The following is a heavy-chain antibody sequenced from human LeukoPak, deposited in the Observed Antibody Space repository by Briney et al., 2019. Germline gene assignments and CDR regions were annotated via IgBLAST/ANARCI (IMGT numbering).Heavy chain of an antibody. CDR1: GYSFTSHY. V-gene: IGHV1-46*01. D-gene: IGHD4-23*01. CDR3: ARDNSMHERGWWFDY. J-gene: IGHJ5*01. Sequence: GASVKVSCKASGYSFTSHYMHWVRQAPGQGLEWMGLINPRGTSTIYAEKFQGRIIMTRDMSTTTDYMELSSLKSDDTAVYYCARDNSMHERGWWFDYWGQGTLVTVSS. CDR2: INPRGTST.